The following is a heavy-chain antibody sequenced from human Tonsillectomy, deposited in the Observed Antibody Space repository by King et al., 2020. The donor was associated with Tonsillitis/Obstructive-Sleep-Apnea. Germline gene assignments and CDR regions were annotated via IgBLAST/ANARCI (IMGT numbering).Heavy chain of an antibody. V-gene: IGHV4-34*01. D-gene: IGHD1-7*01. Sequence: VQLQQWGAGLLKPSETLSLTCAVYGGSFSGYYWSWIRQPPGKGLEWIGEINHSGSTNYNPSLKSLVTISVDTSKNQFSLNLSPLTAADTAVYYCARRNWNSDTNWFDPWGQGTLVTVSS. CDR3: ARRNWNSDTNWFDP. J-gene: IGHJ5*02. CDR1: GGSFSGYY. CDR2: INHSGST.